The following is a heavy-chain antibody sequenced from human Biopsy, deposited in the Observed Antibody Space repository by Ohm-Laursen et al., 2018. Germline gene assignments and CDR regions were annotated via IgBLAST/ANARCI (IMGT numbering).Heavy chain of an antibody. V-gene: IGHV1-2*02. D-gene: IGHD3-9*01. J-gene: IGHJ6*02. CDR3: ARVPAYPSIDGYYGLDL. CDR1: GYTFAGYY. Sequence: ASVKVSCKASGYTFAGYYLHWVRQAPGHGLEWMGWINPNSGNANYAQSFQGRLTVTRDTSISTAYMELISLTFDDTAIYYCARVPAYPSIDGYYGLDLWGQGTTVTVSS. CDR2: INPNSGNA.